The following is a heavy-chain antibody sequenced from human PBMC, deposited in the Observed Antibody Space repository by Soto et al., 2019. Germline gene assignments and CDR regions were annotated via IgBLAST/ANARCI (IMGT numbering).Heavy chain of an antibody. CDR2: IYYSGST. D-gene: IGHD3-22*01. V-gene: IGHV4-31*03. CDR3: ARDQADYYDSSGYAWFDP. CDR1: GGSISSGGYY. J-gene: IGHJ5*02. Sequence: PSETLSLTCTVSGGSISSGGYYWSWIRQHPGKGLEWIGYIYYSGSTCYNPSLKSRVTISVDTSKNQFSLKLSSVTAADTAVYYCARDQADYYDSSGYAWFDPWGQGTLVTVSS.